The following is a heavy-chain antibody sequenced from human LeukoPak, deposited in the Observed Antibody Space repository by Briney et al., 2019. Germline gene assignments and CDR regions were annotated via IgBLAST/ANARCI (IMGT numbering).Heavy chain of an antibody. J-gene: IGHJ4*02. CDR2: ISYDGSNK. CDR1: GFSFSSYA. CDR3: AKDQGYEEAMTRGYFDY. D-gene: IGHD2-2*01. V-gene: IGHV3-30*18. Sequence: GGSLRLSCAASGFSFSSYAMAWARQAPGKGLEWVADISYDGSNKYYADSVKGRFTISRDNSKNTLYLQMNSLRAEDTAVYYCAKDQGYEEAMTRGYFDYWGQGTLVTVSS.